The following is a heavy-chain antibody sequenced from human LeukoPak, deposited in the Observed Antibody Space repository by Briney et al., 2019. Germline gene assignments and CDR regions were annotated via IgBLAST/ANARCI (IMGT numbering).Heavy chain of an antibody. Sequence: GASVKVSCKASGYTFTGYYMHWVRQAPGQGPEWMGWINPNSGGTNYAQKFQGRVTMTRDTSISTAYMELSRLRSDDTAVYYCAREIFSLWFGELANYGMDVWGQGTTVTVSS. CDR1: GYTFTGYY. CDR3: AREIFSLWFGELANYGMDV. V-gene: IGHV1-2*02. CDR2: INPNSGGT. D-gene: IGHD3-10*01. J-gene: IGHJ6*02.